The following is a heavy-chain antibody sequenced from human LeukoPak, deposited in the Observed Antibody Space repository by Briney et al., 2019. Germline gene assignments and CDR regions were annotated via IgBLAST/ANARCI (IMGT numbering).Heavy chain of an antibody. CDR1: GGSFSGYY. D-gene: IGHD3-3*01. V-gene: IGHV4-34*01. CDR2: INHSGST. CDR3: TIFGVDY. Sequence: PSEALSLTCAVYGGSFSGYYWSWIRQPPGKGLEWIGEINHSGSTNYNPSLKSRVTISVDTSKNQFSLKLSSVTAADTAVYYCTIFGVDYWGQGTLVTVSS. J-gene: IGHJ4*02.